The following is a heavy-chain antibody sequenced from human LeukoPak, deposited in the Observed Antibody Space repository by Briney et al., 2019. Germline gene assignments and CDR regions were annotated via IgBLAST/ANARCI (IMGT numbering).Heavy chain of an antibody. J-gene: IGHJ1*01. CDR3: ARDATRYCSSTSCLPEYFQH. D-gene: IGHD2-2*01. V-gene: IGHV3-21*01. CDR1: GFTFSSYS. Sequence: PGGSLRLSCAASGFTFSSYSMNWVRQAPGKGLEWVSSISSSSSYIYYADSVKGRFTISRDNAKNSLYLQMNSLRAEDTAVYYCARDATRYCSSTSCLPEYFQHWGQGTLVTVSS. CDR2: ISSSSSYI.